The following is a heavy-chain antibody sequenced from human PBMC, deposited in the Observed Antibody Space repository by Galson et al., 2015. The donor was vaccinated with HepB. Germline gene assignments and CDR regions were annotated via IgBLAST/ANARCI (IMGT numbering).Heavy chain of an antibody. Sequence: SVKVSCKVSGYTLTELSMHWVRQAPGKGLEWMGGFDPEDGETIYAQKFQGRVTMTEDTSTDTAYMELSSLRSEDTAVYYCATVRKDIVVVPAARGGRDEGNYYYYYYMDVWGKGTPVTVSS. CDR1: GYTLTELS. D-gene: IGHD2-2*01. J-gene: IGHJ6*03. V-gene: IGHV1-24*01. CDR2: FDPEDGET. CDR3: ATVRKDIVVVPAARGGRDEGNYYYYYYMDV.